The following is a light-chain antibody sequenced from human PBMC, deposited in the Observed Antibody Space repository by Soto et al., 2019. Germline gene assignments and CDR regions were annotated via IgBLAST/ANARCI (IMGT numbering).Light chain of an antibody. CDR1: QSVSSN. CDR2: GAS. V-gene: IGKV3-15*01. CDR3: QQYNNWPPIT. J-gene: IGKJ5*01. Sequence: EIVMTQSPATLSVSPGERATLSCRASQSVSSNLAWYQQKPCQAHRLLIYGASTRATGIPARFSGSGSGTEFTLTISSLQSQDFAVYYCQQYNNWPPITCGQGTRGEIK.